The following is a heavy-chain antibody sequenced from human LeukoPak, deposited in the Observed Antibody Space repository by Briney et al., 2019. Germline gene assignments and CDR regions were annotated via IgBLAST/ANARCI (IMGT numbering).Heavy chain of an antibody. J-gene: IGHJ4*02. Sequence: SETLSLTCAVYGGSFSGYYWSWIRQPPGKGLEWIGEINHSGSTNYNPSLKSRVTISVDTSKNQFSLKLSSVTAADTAVYYCARDRYYDSGSYYNWGQGTLVTVSS. D-gene: IGHD3-10*01. V-gene: IGHV4-34*01. CDR3: ARDRYYDSGSYYN. CDR1: GGSFSGYY. CDR2: INHSGST.